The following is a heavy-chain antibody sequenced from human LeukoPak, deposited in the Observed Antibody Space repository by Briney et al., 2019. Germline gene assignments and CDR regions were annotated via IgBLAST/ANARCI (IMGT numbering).Heavy chain of an antibody. J-gene: IGHJ6*03. V-gene: IGHV3-23*01. CDR3: ARWVAVTTWEGYYYMDV. D-gene: IGHD4-11*01. CDR1: GFTFSSYG. CDR2: ISGSGGST. Sequence: PGGSLRLSCAASGFTFSSYGMHWVRQAPGKGLEWVSAISGSGGSTYYADSVKGRFTISRDNSKNTLYLQMNSLRAEDTAVYYCARWVAVTTWEGYYYMDVWGKGTTVTISS.